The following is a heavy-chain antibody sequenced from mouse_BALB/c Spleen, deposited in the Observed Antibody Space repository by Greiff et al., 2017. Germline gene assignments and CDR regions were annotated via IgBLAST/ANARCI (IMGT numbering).Heavy chain of an antibody. CDR2: ISYSGST. CDR1: GVSITSGY. J-gene: IGHJ4*01. D-gene: IGHD3-1*01. CDR3: ARYEGYLYAMDY. V-gene: IGHV3-8*02. Sequence: EVKLQESGPSLVKPSQTLSLTCSVTGVSITSGYWNWIRKFPGNKLEYMGYISYSGSTYYNPYLKSRISITRDTSKNQYYLQLNSVTTEDTATYYCARYEGYLYAMDYWGQGTSVTVSS.